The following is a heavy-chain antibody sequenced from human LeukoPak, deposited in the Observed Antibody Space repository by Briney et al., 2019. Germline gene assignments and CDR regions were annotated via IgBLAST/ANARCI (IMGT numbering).Heavy chain of an antibody. D-gene: IGHD3-22*01. CDR2: SNAGNGNT. J-gene: IGHJ4*02. CDR3: ATGGHVRVYDSSAYYGHY. V-gene: IGHV1-3*01. CDR1: GYTFTSYA. Sequence: ASVKVSCKASGYTFTSYAMHWVRQAPGQRLEWMGWSNAGNGNTKYSQKFQGRVTMTRDMSTSTVYMELSSLRSEDTAVYYCATGGHVRVYDSSAYYGHYWGQGTLVTVSS.